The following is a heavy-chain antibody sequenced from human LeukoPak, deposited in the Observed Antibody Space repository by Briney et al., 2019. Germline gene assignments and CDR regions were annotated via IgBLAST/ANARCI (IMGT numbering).Heavy chain of an antibody. CDR2: ILDSDGSP. CDR3: ARAAAGRAYYHYGMDV. D-gene: IGHD6-13*01. CDR1: GFTFSSYA. J-gene: IGHJ6*02. V-gene: IGHV3-23*01. Sequence: GGSLRLSCAASGFTFSSYAMSWVRQAPGKGLEWVSILDSDGSPSYADSVKGRFTISRDNSKNTLDLQMNSLRAEDTAVYYCARAAAGRAYYHYGMDVWGQGITVTVSS.